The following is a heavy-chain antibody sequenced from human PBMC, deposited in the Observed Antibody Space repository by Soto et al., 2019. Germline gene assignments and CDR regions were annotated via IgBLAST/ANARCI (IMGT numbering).Heavy chain of an antibody. CDR2: IWYDGSNK. CDR3: ARVPPRSLVITAYYYYGMDV. J-gene: IGHJ6*02. Sequence: SLKLSCAASGLTFSSYGMDWVRQAPGKGLEWVAVIWYDGSNKYYADSVKGRFTISRDNSKNTLYLQMNSLRAEDTAVYYCARVPPRSLVITAYYYYGMDVWGQGTTVTVSS. CDR1: GLTFSSYG. D-gene: IGHD3-22*01. V-gene: IGHV3-33*01.